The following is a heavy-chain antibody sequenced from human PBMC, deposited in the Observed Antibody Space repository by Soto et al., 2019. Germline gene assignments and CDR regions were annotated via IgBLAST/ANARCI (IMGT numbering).Heavy chain of an antibody. Sequence: EVQLLESGGGLVQPGGSLRLSCAASGFPLSTYGMSWVRQAPGKWLEWVSAITGTGGDTYYADSVKGRFTSSKDNSNNMLYLQMNSLRGEDPAVYYCARIRGYWYGLDVWGQGTMITVSS. V-gene: IGHV3-23*01. CDR3: ARIRGYWYGLDV. CDR1: GFPLSTYG. J-gene: IGHJ6*02. CDR2: ITGTGGDT.